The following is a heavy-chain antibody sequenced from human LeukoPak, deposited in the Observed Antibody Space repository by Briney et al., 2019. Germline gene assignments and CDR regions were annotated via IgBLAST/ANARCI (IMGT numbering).Heavy chain of an antibody. CDR2: INPGGSSA. V-gene: IGHV3-74*01. D-gene: IGHD4-11*01. J-gene: IGHJ5*02. Sequence: SGGSLRLSCAASGFTFSDYWMHWVRQAPGKGLVWVSRINPGGSSASYADSVKGRFTISRDNAKNTLYLQMNSLRAEDTAVYYCARFKVTVTSIPWGQGTLVTVSS. CDR3: ARFKVTVTSIP. CDR1: GFTFSDYW.